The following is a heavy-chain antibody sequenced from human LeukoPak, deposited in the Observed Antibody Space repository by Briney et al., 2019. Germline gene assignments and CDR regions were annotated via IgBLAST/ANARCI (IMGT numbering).Heavy chain of an antibody. D-gene: IGHD2-2*01. CDR1: GFTFSSYS. J-gene: IGHJ5*02. Sequence: PGGSLRLSCAASGFTFSSYSMNWVRQAPGKGLEWVSSISSSSSYIYYADSVKGRFTISRDNAKNTLYLQMNSLRAEDTAVYYCARARDVVVPAARGHWFDPWGQGTLVTVSS. CDR2: ISSSSSYI. V-gene: IGHV3-21*01. CDR3: ARARDVVVPAARGHWFDP.